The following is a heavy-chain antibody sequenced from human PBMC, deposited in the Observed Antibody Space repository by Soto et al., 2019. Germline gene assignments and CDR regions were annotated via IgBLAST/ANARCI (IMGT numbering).Heavy chain of an antibody. J-gene: IGHJ4*02. CDR1: GFTFSPYW. V-gene: IGHV3-7*03. D-gene: IGHD2-8*01. CDR3: ARGSNQDY. Sequence: EVQLVESGGDLVQPGGSLRLSCVASGFTFSPYWMSGVRQAPGRGLQWVATINNDGSEKYYADSVKGRFTISRDNARDSLYLQLTSLRAEDTAIYYCARGSNQDYWGQGTLVAVSS. CDR2: INNDGSEK.